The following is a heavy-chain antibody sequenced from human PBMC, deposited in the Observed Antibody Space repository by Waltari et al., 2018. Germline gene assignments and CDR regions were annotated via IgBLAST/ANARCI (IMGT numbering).Heavy chain of an antibody. CDR2: IYHSGST. J-gene: IGHJ4*02. CDR1: GYSISSGYY. D-gene: IGHD6-6*01. Sequence: QVQLQESGPGLVKPSETLSLTCTVSGYSISSGYYWGWIRQPPGKGLEWIGSIYHSGSTYYNPSLKSRVTISVDTSKNQFSLKLSSVTAADTAVYYCARVAYSSSSGYIDYWGQGTLVTVSS. CDR3: ARVAYSSSSGYIDY. V-gene: IGHV4-38-2*02.